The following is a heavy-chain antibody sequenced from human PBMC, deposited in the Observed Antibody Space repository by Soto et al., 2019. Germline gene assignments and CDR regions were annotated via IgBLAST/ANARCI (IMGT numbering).Heavy chain of an antibody. CDR1: GFTFSSYA. D-gene: IGHD2-2*01. Sequence: EVQLLESGGGLVQPGGSLRLSCAASGFTFSSYAMSWVRQAPGKGLEWVSAISGSGGSTYYADSVKGRFTISRDNSKNTRDLQMNSLRAEDTAVYYCVKDLSVGYCSSTSCYSPDFDYWGQGTLVTVSS. V-gene: IGHV3-23*01. J-gene: IGHJ4*02. CDR2: ISGSGGST. CDR3: VKDLSVGYCSSTSCYSPDFDY.